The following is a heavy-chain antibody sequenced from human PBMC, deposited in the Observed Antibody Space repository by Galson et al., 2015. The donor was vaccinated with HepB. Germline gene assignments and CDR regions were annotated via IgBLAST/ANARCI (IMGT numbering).Heavy chain of an antibody. CDR2: IKQDGSEK. CDR1: GFTFSSFW. D-gene: IGHD6-13*01. V-gene: IGHV3-7*03. CDR3: ARDGVAAGIYLDS. Sequence: SLRLSCAASGFTFSSFWMSWVRQAPGKGLEWVANIKQDGSEKYYVDSVKGRFTISRDNAKNSLYLQMNSLRAEDTAVYYCARDGVAAGIYLDSWGQGTLVTVST. J-gene: IGHJ4*02.